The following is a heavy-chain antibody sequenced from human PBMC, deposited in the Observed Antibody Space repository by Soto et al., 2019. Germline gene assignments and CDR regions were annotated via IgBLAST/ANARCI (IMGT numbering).Heavy chain of an antibody. D-gene: IGHD3-22*01. CDR3: ARWGKSSDSSGYFDNYYYYYGMDV. J-gene: IGHJ6*02. CDR2: IIPIFGTA. Sequence: SVKVTCKASGGTISSYAISWVRQAPGQGLEWMGGIIPIFGTANYAQKFQGRVTITADKSTSTAYMELSSLRSEDTAVYYCARWGKSSDSSGYFDNYYYYYGMDVWGQGTTVTVSS. V-gene: IGHV1-69*06. CDR1: GGTISSYA.